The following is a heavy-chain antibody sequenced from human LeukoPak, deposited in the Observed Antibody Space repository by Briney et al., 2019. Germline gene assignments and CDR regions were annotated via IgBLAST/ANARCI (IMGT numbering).Heavy chain of an antibody. J-gene: IGHJ6*02. Sequence: GGSLRLSCAASGFTFSSYGMHWVRQAPGKGLEWVAVIWYDGSNKYYADSVKGRFTISRDNSKNTLYLQMNSLRAEDTAVYYCARGDYYGSGRYYYYGMDVWGQGTTVTVSS. CDR3: ARGDYYGSGRYYYYGMDV. CDR2: IWYDGSNK. CDR1: GFTFSSYG. V-gene: IGHV3-33*01. D-gene: IGHD3-10*01.